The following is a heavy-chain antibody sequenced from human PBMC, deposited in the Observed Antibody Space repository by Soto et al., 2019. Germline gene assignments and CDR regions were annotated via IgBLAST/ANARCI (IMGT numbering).Heavy chain of an antibody. CDR2: INAGDGNT. Sequence: QVQLVQSGAEEKKPGASVKVSCKASGYTFTSYAMHWVRQAPGQRLEWMGWINAGDGNTKYSQKFQGRVTITRDTSERTAYRELSSRRSEDTAVYYCAGELPFFDYWGQGTLVTVSS. CDR1: GYTFTSYA. V-gene: IGHV1-3*05. J-gene: IGHJ4*02. CDR3: AGELPFFDY.